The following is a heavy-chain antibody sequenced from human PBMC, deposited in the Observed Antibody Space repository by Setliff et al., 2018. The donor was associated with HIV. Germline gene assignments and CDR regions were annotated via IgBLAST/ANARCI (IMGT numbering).Heavy chain of an antibody. Sequence: SETLSLTCTVSGGSISTSRYYWGWIRQPPGKGLEWIGSINYRGNTYYNPSLKSRITISVDTSKNQLSLKLSSVTAADTAVYYCARHYQHSWVGVDYYFMDVWGKGTTVTVSS. D-gene: IGHD1-26*01. V-gene: IGHV4-39*01. CDR3: ARHYQHSWVGVDYYFMDV. J-gene: IGHJ6*03. CDR1: GGSISTSRYY. CDR2: INYRGNT.